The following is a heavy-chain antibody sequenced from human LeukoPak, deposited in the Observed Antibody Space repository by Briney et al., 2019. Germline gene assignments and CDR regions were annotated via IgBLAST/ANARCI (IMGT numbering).Heavy chain of an antibody. CDR1: GFTFSSYD. J-gene: IGHJ4*02. CDR2: IGTAGDT. V-gene: IGHV3-13*01. CDR3: AKDLKGGYDYFDY. D-gene: IGHD6-13*01. Sequence: PGGSLRLSCAASGFTFSSYDMHWVRQATGKGLEWVSAIGTAGDTYYPGSVKGRFTISRENAKNSLYLQMNSLRAEDTAVYYCAKDLKGGYDYFDYWGQGTLVTVSS.